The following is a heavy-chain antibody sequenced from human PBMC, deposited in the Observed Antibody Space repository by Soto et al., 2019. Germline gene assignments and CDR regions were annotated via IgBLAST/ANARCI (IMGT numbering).Heavy chain of an antibody. CDR2: IYSTGGT. D-gene: IGHD3-22*01. Sequence: PSETLSLTCTVSGGSISSGNYYWSWVRQHPGKGLEWIGYIYSTGGTYYNPSLKSRLTVSVDTSKNQFSLKLSSVTVADTAVYYCARDYDSSYFFSFGYWGQGTLVTVSS. J-gene: IGHJ4*02. CDR1: GGSISSGNYY. CDR3: ARDYDSSYFFSFGY. V-gene: IGHV4-31*03.